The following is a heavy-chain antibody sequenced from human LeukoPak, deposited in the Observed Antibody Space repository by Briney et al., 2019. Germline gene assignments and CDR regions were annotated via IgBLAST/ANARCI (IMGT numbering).Heavy chain of an antibody. V-gene: IGHV3-7*01. D-gene: IGHD2/OR15-2a*01. CDR2: IKQDGSET. J-gene: IGHJ3*02. Sequence: GGSLRLSCAASGFTFSSYAMSWVRQAPGKGLEWVANIKQDGSETYYVDSVKGRFTISRDNAKNSLYLQMNSPRAEDTAVYYCARYTLAGAFDIWGQGTMVTVSS. CDR1: GFTFSSYA. CDR3: ARYTLAGAFDI.